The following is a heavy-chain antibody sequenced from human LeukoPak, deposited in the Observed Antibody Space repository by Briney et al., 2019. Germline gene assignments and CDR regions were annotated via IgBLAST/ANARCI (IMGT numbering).Heavy chain of an antibody. CDR1: GFTFSSYW. CDR3: ARDLIIWGASLLGAFDI. CDR2: IKQDGSEK. V-gene: IGHV3-7*01. D-gene: IGHD3-16*01. Sequence: AGGSLRLSCAASGFTFSSYWMSWVRQAPGKGLEWVANIKQDGSEKYYVDSVKGRFTISRDNAKNSLYLQMNSLRAEDTAVYYCARDLIIWGASLLGAFDIWGQGTMVTVSS. J-gene: IGHJ3*02.